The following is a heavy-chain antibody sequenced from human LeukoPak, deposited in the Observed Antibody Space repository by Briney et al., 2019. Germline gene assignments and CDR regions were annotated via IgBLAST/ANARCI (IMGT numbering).Heavy chain of an antibody. CDR2: ISTDGGST. Sequence: GGSLRLSCAASRFTFSSYWMHWVRQAPGKGLVWVSRISTDGGSTNSADSVKGRLTISRDNAKNTLYLQMNSLRAEDTAVYYCVREYSSSSGRAFDIWGQGTMVTVSP. V-gene: IGHV3-74*01. J-gene: IGHJ3*02. CDR1: RFTFSSYW. CDR3: VREYSSSSGRAFDI. D-gene: IGHD6-6*01.